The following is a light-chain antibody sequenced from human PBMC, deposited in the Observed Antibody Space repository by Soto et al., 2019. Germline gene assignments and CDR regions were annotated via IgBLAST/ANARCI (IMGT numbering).Light chain of an antibody. Sequence: EIVLTQSPATLSLSPGERATLSCRASLSISNSLAWYQQKPGQAPRLLIYEASNRATGIPARFSGSGSGTDFTLTISSLEPEDFAVYHCQQYGYSPCSFGQGTKL. CDR1: LSISNS. V-gene: IGKV3-11*01. CDR3: QQYGYSPCS. J-gene: IGKJ2*04. CDR2: EAS.